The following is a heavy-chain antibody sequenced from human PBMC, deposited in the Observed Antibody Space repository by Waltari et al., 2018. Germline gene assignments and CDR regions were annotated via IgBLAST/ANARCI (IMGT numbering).Heavy chain of an antibody. V-gene: IGHV3-23*03. CDR3: ARIGPGGFDY. CDR1: GFTFSSYA. Sequence: EVQLSESGGGLVQPGGSLRLSCAASGFTFSSYAMSWVRQAPGKGLEWVSVIYSGGSTYYADSVKGRFTISRDNSKNTLYLQMNSLRAEDTAVYYCARIGPGGFDYWGQGTLVTVSS. D-gene: IGHD3-16*01. J-gene: IGHJ4*02. CDR2: IYSGGST.